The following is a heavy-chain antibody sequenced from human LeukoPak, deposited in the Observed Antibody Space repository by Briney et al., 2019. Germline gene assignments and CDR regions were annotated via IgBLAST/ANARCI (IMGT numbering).Heavy chain of an antibody. Sequence: ASVKVSCKASGYTFTSYYMHCVRQAPGQGLEWMGIINPSGGSTSYAQKFQGRVTMTRDTSTSTVYMELSSLRSEDTAVYYCARGSGYDFWSGLGIYYYYGMDVWGQGTTVTVSS. CDR3: ARGSGYDFWSGLGIYYYYGMDV. V-gene: IGHV1-46*01. CDR1: GYTFTSYY. J-gene: IGHJ6*02. CDR2: INPSGGST. D-gene: IGHD3-3*01.